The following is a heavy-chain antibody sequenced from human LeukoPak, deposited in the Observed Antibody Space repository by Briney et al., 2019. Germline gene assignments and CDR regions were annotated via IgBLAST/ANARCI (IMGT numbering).Heavy chain of an antibody. J-gene: IGHJ3*02. CDR1: GFTFSSYA. D-gene: IGHD5-12*01. V-gene: IGHV3-23*01. Sequence: PGGSLRLSCTASGFTFSSYAISWVRQAPGKGLEWVSAISGSGGSTYYADSVKGRFSISRDNSKNTLYLQMNSLRAEDTAVYYCAKGYSGYDLGAFDIWGQGTMVTVSS. CDR3: AKGYSGYDLGAFDI. CDR2: ISGSGGST.